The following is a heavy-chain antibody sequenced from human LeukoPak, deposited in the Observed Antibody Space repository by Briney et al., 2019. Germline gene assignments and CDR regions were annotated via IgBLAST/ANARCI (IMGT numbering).Heavy chain of an antibody. Sequence: PSETLSLTCTVSGGSISSSSYYWGWIRQPPGKGLEWIGSIYYSGSTYYDPSLKSRVTISVDTSKNQFPLKLSSVTAADTAVYYCARQKDYGGNPDAFDIWGQGTMVTVSS. CDR1: GGSISSSSYY. D-gene: IGHD4-23*01. J-gene: IGHJ3*02. V-gene: IGHV4-39*06. CDR2: IYYSGST. CDR3: ARQKDYGGNPDAFDI.